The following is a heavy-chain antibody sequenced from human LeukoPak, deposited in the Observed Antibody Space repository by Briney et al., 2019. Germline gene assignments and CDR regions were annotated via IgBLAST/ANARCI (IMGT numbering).Heavy chain of an antibody. CDR2: INPNSGVT. D-gene: IGHD6-19*01. CDR3: AILTVAINYFDS. CDR1: GYTFTGYY. Sequence: ASVKVSCKASGYTFTGYYLHWVRQAPGQGLEWMGWINPNSGVTSSAQRFQGRVTMTRDTSISTAYMELSRLRSDDTAVYYCAILTVAINYFDSWGQGTLVTVSS. V-gene: IGHV1-2*02. J-gene: IGHJ4*02.